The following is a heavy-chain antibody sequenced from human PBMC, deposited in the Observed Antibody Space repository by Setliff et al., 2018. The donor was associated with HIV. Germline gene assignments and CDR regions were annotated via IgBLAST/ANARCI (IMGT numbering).Heavy chain of an antibody. CDR1: GYSISSGYY. D-gene: IGHD6-13*01. Sequence: SETLSLTCTVSGYSISSGYYWGWIRQPPGKGLEWIGSIYHSGITYYNSSLKSRVTISVDTSKNQFSLELTSVTAADTAIYYCARQAIATRSFDYWGQGTLVTVSS. V-gene: IGHV4-38-2*02. CDR2: IYHSGIT. J-gene: IGHJ4*02. CDR3: ARQAIATRSFDY.